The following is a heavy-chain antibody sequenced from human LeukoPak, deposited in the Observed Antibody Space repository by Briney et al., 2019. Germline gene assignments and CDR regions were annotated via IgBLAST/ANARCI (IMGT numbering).Heavy chain of an antibody. V-gene: IGHV3-30*18. CDR1: GFTFSSYG. D-gene: IGHD2-21*02. CDR3: AKDNLPHYMKRYCGGDCYSDY. Sequence: PGGSLRLSCAASGFTFSSYGMHWVRQAPGKGLEWVAVISYDGSNKYYADSVKGRFTISRDNSKNTLYLQMNSLRVEDTAVYYCAKDNLPHYMKRYCGGDCYSDYWGQGTLVTVPS. J-gene: IGHJ4*02. CDR2: ISYDGSNK.